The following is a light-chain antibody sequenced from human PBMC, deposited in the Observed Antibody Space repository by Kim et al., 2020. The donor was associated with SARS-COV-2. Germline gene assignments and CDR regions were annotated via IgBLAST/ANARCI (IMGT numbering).Light chain of an antibody. CDR3: QQSYRTPLT. J-gene: IGKJ4*01. Sequence: ASVGDRVTITCRARQSISSYLNWYQQKPGTAPKLLIYAASSLQSGVPSRFSGSGSGTDFTLTISSLQPDDFATYYCQQSYRTPLTFGGGTKVDIK. V-gene: IGKV1-39*01. CDR1: QSISSY. CDR2: AAS.